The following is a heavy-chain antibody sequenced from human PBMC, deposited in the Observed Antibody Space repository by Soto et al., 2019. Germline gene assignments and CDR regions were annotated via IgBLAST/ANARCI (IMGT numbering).Heavy chain of an antibody. D-gene: IGHD6-6*01. CDR3: ARMAARPQSWFDP. J-gene: IGHJ5*02. CDR2: INPNSGGT. Sequence: ASVKVSCKASGYTFTGYYMHWVRQAPGQGLEWMGWINPNSGGTNYAQKFQGWVTMTRDTSISTAYMELSRLRSDDTAVYYCARMAARPQSWFDPWGQGTLVTVSS. CDR1: GYTFTGYY. V-gene: IGHV1-2*04.